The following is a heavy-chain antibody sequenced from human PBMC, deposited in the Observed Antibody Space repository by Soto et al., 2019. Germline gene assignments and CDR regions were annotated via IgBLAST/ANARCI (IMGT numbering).Heavy chain of an antibody. D-gene: IGHD3-3*01. J-gene: IGHJ6*02. V-gene: IGHV1-8*01. CDR1: GYTFTSYD. Sequence: VASVKVSCKASGYTFTSYDINWVRQATGQGLEWMGWMNPNSGNTGYAQKFQGRATMTRNTSISTAYMELSSLRSEDTAVYYCARGARRRYRSETDRFYDFWSGYYYYYYYGMDVWGQGTTVTVSS. CDR3: ARGARRRYRSETDRFYDFWSGYYYYYYYGMDV. CDR2: MNPNSGNT.